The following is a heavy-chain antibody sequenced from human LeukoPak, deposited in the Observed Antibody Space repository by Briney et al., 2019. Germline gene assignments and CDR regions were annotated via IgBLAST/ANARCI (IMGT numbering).Heavy chain of an antibody. CDR3: ARDAGNSGYGCDL. Sequence: GGSLRLSCAASGFIFSQYSTNWVRQAPGKGLGWVSHIRSSSETFYADSVKGRFTISRDNARNSLYLQMNNLRGEDTAIYYCARDAGNSGYGCDLWGQGTLVTVSS. CDR1: GFIFSQYS. V-gene: IGHV3-48*01. J-gene: IGHJ5*02. D-gene: IGHD5-12*01. CDR2: IRSSSET.